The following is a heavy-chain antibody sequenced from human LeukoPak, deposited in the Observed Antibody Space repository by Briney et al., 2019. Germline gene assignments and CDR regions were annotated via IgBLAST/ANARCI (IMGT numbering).Heavy chain of an antibody. J-gene: IGHJ4*02. D-gene: IGHD1-1*01. CDR1: GFTFSNYA. V-gene: IGHV3-23*01. CDR2: ISASGDIT. Sequence: GGSLRLSCAASGFTFSNYAMSWVRQAPEKGLEWVSSISASGDITHYADSVKGRFTISRDNAKNSLYLQMGSLRAEDTAVYYCATDTPETAAFDYWGQGTLVTVSS. CDR3: ATDTPETAAFDY.